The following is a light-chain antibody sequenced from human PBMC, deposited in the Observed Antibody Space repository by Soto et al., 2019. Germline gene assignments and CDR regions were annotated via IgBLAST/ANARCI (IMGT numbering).Light chain of an antibody. V-gene: IGKV3-15*01. J-gene: IGKJ4*02. CDR3: QQYNSYSLA. CDR2: SAS. Sequence: TQSPGTLSLSPGERVTLSCRASQTVSSRLAWYQQKPGQAPRLLIYSASTRASGVPARFSGSGSGTEFTLTISSLQSEDFAAYYCQQYNSYSLAFGGGTKVDIK. CDR1: QTVSSR.